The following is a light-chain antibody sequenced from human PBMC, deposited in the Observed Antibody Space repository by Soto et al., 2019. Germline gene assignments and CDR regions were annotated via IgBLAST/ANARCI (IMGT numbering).Light chain of an antibody. CDR2: DGN. V-gene: IGLV2-11*01. Sequence: QSALAQPRSVSGSPGQLLTISCTGTSSDVDDYRYVSWYQQYPGRAPKLVIYDGNKRPSGVPDRFSGSNSGNTASLTISGLQAEDEADYFCSSSTTTSALVFGTGTKVTVL. J-gene: IGLJ1*01. CDR1: SSDVDDYRY. CDR3: SSSTTTSALV.